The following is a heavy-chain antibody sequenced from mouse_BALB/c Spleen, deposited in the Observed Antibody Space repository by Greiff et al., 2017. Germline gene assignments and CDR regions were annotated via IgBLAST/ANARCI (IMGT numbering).Heavy chain of an antibody. CDR3: ARILPKPVYYFDY. CDR2: INPSSGYT. J-gene: IGHJ2*01. D-gene: IGHD1-1*01. V-gene: IGHV1-4*02. Sequence: QVQLKESAAELARPGASVKMSCKASGYTFTSYTMHWVKQRPGQGLEWIGYINPSSGYTEYNQKFKDKTTLTADKSSSTAYMQLSSLTSEDSAVYYCARILPKPVYYFDYWGQGTTLTVSS. CDR1: GYTFTSYT.